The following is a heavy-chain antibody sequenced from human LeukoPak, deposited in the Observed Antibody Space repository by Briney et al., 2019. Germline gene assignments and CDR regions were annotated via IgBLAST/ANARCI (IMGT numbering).Heavy chain of an antibody. CDR2: ISSSGSTI. J-gene: IGHJ4*02. Sequence: GGSLRLSCAASGFTFGSYEMNWVRQAPGKGLEWVSYISSSGSTIYYADSVKGRFTISRDNAKNSLYLQMNSLRAEDSAVYYCARGSDYGDYKLVYWGQGTLVTVSS. CDR3: ARGSDYGDYKLVY. V-gene: IGHV3-48*03. CDR1: GFTFGSYE. D-gene: IGHD4-17*01.